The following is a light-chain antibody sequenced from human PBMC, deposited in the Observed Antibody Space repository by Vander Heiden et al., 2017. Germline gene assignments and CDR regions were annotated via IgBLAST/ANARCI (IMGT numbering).Light chain of an antibody. J-gene: IGLJ2*01. V-gene: IGLV2-8*01. CDR3: SSYAGNNNVV. CDR2: EVS. Sequence: QSALTQPPSASGSPGQSVTISCTATSSDVGGYNYVSWYQQHPGKAPKLMIYEVSKRPSGVPDRFSGSKSGNTASLTVSGLQAEDEADYYCSSYAGNNNVVFGGGTKLTVL. CDR1: SSDVGGYNY.